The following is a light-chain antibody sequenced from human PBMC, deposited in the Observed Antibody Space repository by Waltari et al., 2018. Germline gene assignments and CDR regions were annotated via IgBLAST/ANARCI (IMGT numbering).Light chain of an antibody. Sequence: IQLTQSPSFLSTSVGDRVTITCRANQDISSYLAWYQQKPGKAPKLLLSAASTLQSAVPSRFSGSGSGTEFTLTISSLQSEDIATYYCQQLLSYPLTFGGGTKVEIK. V-gene: IGKV1-9*01. J-gene: IGKJ4*01. CDR2: AAS. CDR1: QDISSY. CDR3: QQLLSYPLT.